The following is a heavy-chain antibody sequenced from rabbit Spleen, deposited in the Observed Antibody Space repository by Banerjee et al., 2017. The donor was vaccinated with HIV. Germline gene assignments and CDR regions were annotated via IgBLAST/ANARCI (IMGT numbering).Heavy chain of an antibody. CDR3: ARSSSGDNRFNL. CDR1: GFSFSSSYW. D-gene: IGHD1-1*01. V-gene: IGHV1S45*01. Sequence: QEQLVESGGDLVKPGASLTLTCTASGFSFSSSYWICWVRQAPGKGLEWIACIYAGSSGTTYYATWAKGRFTISKTSSTTVTLQMTSLTAADSATYFCARSSSGDNRFNLWGPGTLVTVS. J-gene: IGHJ4*01. CDR2: IYAGSSGTT.